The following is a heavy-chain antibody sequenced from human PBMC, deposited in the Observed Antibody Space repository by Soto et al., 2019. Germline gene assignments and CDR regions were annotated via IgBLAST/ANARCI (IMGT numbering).Heavy chain of an antibody. J-gene: IGHJ6*02. CDR2: INAGKGDT. D-gene: IGHD3-16*01. Sequence: GASVKVSCKASGYTFNSYGIHWVRQAPGQRLEWMGWINAGKGDTKYSQKFQGRVTMTRNTSISTAYMELSSLRSEDTAVYYCAREGVRGMDVWGQGTTVTVSS. CDR3: AREGVRGMDV. V-gene: IGHV1-3*01. CDR1: GYTFNSYG.